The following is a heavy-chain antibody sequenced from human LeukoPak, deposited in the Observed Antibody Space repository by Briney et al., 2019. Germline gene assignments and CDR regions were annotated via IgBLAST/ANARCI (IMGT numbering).Heavy chain of an antibody. CDR2: MNPNSGNT. Sequence: GASVKVSCKASGYTFTSYDINWVRQAPGQGLEWMGWMNPNSGNTGYAQKFQGRVTITRNTSISTAYMELSSLRSEDTAVYYCAGGMDSYGYDYWGQGTLVTVSS. CDR3: AGGMDSYGYDY. J-gene: IGHJ4*02. CDR1: GYTFTSYD. D-gene: IGHD5-18*01. V-gene: IGHV1-8*03.